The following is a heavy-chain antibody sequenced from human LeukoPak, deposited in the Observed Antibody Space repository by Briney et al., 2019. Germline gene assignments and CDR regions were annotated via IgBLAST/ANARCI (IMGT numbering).Heavy chain of an antibody. Sequence: PGGSLRLSCAASGFTFSSYAMSWVRQAPGKGLEWVSAISGSGGSTYYADSVKGRFTISRDNSKNTLYLQMNRLRAEDTAVYYCAKVFDYYGLNYYMDVWGNGNPVTVSS. CDR1: GFTFSSYA. V-gene: IGHV3-23*01. J-gene: IGHJ6*03. CDR2: ISGSGGST. D-gene: IGHD3-10*01. CDR3: AKVFDYYGLNYYMDV.